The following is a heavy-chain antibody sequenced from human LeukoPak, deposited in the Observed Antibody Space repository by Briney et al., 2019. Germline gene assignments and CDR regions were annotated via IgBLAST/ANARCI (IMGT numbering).Heavy chain of an antibody. CDR3: ARSWIYCSSTSCPLGY. Sequence: PGGSLRLSCVASGFTYNNYWMSWVRQAPGKGPEWVANIKQDGSEKYYVDSVKGRFTISRDNAKNSLYLQMNSLRAEDTAVYYCARSWIYCSSTSCPLGYWGQGTLVTVSS. V-gene: IGHV3-7*01. CDR2: IKQDGSEK. J-gene: IGHJ4*02. D-gene: IGHD2-2*01. CDR1: GFTYNNYW.